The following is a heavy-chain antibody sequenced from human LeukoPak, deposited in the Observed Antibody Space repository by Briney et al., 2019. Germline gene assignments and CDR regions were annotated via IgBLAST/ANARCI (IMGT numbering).Heavy chain of an antibody. Sequence: GESLQISFKGSGYSFTSNWIAWVRPMPGKGLEWMGIIYPTDSTTRYSPSFQGQVTISADKSINTAYLQWSSLTASDTAMYYCARHQRVERMRYFDLWGRGTLVTVSS. CDR3: ARHQRVERMRYFDL. J-gene: IGHJ2*01. CDR2: IYPTDSTT. D-gene: IGHD3-3*01. V-gene: IGHV5-51*01. CDR1: GYSFTSNW.